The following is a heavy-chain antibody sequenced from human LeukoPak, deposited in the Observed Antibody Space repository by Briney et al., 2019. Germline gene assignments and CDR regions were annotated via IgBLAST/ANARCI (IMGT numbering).Heavy chain of an antibody. CDR3: ARDSGIVGATDY. J-gene: IGHJ4*02. D-gene: IGHD1-26*01. CDR1: GGSFSGYY. CDR2: INHSGRT. Sequence: SETLSLTCAVYGGSFSGYYWSWIRQPPGKGLEWIGEINHSGRTNYNPSLKSRVTISVDTSKNQFSLKLSSVTAADTAVYYCARDSGIVGATDYWGQGTLVTVSS. V-gene: IGHV4-34*01.